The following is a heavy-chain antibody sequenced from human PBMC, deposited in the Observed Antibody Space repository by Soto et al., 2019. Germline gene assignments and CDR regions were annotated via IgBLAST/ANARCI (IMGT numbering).Heavy chain of an antibody. J-gene: IGHJ4*02. D-gene: IGHD7-27*01. CDR2: IWYDGSNK. V-gene: IGHV3-33*01. CDR1: GFTFSSYG. CDR3: ARDRLTGTYYCDY. Sequence: GGSLRLSCAASGFTFSSYGMHWVRQAPGKGLEWVAVIWYDGSNKYYADSVKGRFTISRDNSKNTLYLQMNSLRAEDTAVYYCARDRLTGTYYCDYWGQGTLVTVSS.